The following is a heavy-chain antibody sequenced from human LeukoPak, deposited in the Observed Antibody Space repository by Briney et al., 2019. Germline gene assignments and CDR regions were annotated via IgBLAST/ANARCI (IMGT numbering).Heavy chain of an antibody. D-gene: IGHD6-13*01. Sequence: PGGSLRLSCAASGFPFSNYAMSWVRQAPGKGLDWVSAIGSDGSTYYADSVKGRFTISRDNSKNTLYLQMNSLRGEDTAVYYCAKGRETSSWYNFDYWGQGTLVTVCS. CDR2: IGSDGST. J-gene: IGHJ4*02. V-gene: IGHV3-23*01. CDR1: GFPFSNYA. CDR3: AKGRETSSWYNFDY.